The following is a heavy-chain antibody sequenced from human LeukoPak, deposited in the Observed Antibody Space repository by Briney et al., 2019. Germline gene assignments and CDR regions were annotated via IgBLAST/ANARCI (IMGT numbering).Heavy chain of an antibody. CDR3: ARDRIEAAGKGENDAFDI. V-gene: IGHV3-20*04. J-gene: IGHJ3*02. D-gene: IGHD6-13*01. CDR1: GFTFDDYG. CDR2: INWNGGST. Sequence: PGGSLRLSCAASGFTFDDYGMSWVRQAPGKGLEWVSGINWNGGSTVYADDVKGQFTISRDNAKNSLYLQMNSLRAEDTALYYCARDRIEAAGKGENDAFDIWGQGKMVTVSS.